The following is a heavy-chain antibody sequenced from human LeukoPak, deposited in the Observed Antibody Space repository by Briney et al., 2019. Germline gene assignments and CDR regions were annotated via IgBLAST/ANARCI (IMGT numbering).Heavy chain of an antibody. J-gene: IGHJ3*02. CDR1: GGTFSSYA. CDR3: ARDTVYYYDSSGYYDGYAFDI. D-gene: IGHD3-22*01. CDR2: IIPILGIA. V-gene: IGHV1-69*04. Sequence: SVKVSCKASGGTFSSYAISWVRQAPGQGLEWMGRIIPILGIANYAQKFQGRVTITADKSTSTAYMELSSLRSEDTAVYYCARDTVYYYDSSGYYDGYAFDIWGQGTMVTVSS.